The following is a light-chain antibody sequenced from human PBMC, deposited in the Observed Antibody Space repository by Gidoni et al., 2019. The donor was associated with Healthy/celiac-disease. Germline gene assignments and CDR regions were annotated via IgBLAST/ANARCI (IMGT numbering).Light chain of an antibody. J-gene: IGKJ4*01. CDR3: QQSYSTPLT. V-gene: IGKV1-39*01. Sequence: DRVTLTCRASQSISSYLNWYQQKPGKAPKLLRYAASSLQSGVPSRFSGSGSGTDFTLTSSSLQPEDFATYYCQQSYSTPLTFGGXTKVEIK. CDR1: QSISSY. CDR2: AAS.